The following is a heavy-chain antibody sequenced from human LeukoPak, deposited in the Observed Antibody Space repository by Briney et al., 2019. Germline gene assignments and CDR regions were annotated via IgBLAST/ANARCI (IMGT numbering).Heavy chain of an antibody. Sequence: ASVKVSCKASGYTFTSYGISGVRQAPGQGLEWMGWISAYNGNTNYAQKLQGRVTMTTDTSTSTAYMELRSLRSDDTAVYYCARDAEDCSSTSCLNWFDPWGQGTLVTVSS. CDR1: GYTFTSYG. V-gene: IGHV1-18*01. CDR2: ISAYNGNT. CDR3: ARDAEDCSSTSCLNWFDP. D-gene: IGHD2-2*01. J-gene: IGHJ5*02.